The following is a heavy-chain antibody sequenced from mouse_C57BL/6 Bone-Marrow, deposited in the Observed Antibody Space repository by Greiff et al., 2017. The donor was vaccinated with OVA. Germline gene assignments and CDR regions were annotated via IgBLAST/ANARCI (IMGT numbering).Heavy chain of an antibody. CDR1: GFNIKNTY. V-gene: IGHV14-3*01. J-gene: IGHJ4*01. D-gene: IGHD1-1*01. CDR3: ASLNYYGSSYHYAMDY. CDR2: IDPANGNT. Sequence: VQLQQSVAELVRPGASVKLSCTASGFNIKNTYMHWVKQRPEQGLEWIGRIDPANGNTKYAPKFQGKATITADTSSNTAYLQLSSLTSEDTAIYYCASLNYYGSSYHYAMDYWGQGTSATVSS.